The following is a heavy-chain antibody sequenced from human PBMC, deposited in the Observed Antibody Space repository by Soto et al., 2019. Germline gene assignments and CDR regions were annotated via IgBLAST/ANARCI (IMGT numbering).Heavy chain of an antibody. CDR3: ANSDRGGSGNSNF. Sequence: GGSLRLSCAASGFAFNTYAMDWVRQAPGKGLKWVSSISGSGDRTYYADSVKGRFTISRDNSENTLYLEMNSLRAEDTAVYYCANSDRGGSGNSNFWGQGTLVTV. J-gene: IGHJ4*02. V-gene: IGHV3-23*01. CDR1: GFAFNTYA. D-gene: IGHD3-10*01. CDR2: ISGSGDRT.